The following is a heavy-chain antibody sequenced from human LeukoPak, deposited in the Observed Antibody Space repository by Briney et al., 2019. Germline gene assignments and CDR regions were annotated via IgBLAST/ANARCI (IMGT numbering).Heavy chain of an antibody. CDR2: IYHSGST. V-gene: IGHV4-38-2*02. CDR3: ARRSSGTEDFDY. Sequence: SQTLFLTCTVSGYSISSGYYWGWIRQPPGKGLEWIGRIYHSGSTYYNPSLKSRVTISVDTSKNQFSLKLSSVTAADTAVYYCARRSSGTEDFDYWGQGTLVTVSS. D-gene: IGHD6-19*01. CDR1: GYSISSGYY. J-gene: IGHJ4*02.